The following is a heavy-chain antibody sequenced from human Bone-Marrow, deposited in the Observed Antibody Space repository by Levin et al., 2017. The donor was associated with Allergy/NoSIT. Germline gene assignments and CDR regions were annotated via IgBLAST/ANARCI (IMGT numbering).Heavy chain of an antibody. D-gene: IGHD6-19*01. CDR2: ITGSGSTT. CDR1: AFTFTSYA. V-gene: IGHV3-23*01. J-gene: IGHJ4*02. Sequence: LSLTCAASAFTFTSYAMSWVRQAPGKGLEWVSTITGSGSTTYYADSVKGRFTISRDNSENTLYLQMKSLRAEDTAVYYCASGGWYGDDYWGQGTLVTVSS. CDR3: ASGGWYGDDY.